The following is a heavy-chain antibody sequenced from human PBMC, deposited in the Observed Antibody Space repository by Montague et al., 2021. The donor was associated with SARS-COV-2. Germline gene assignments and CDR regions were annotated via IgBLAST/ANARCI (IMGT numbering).Heavy chain of an antibody. D-gene: IGHD6-6*01. J-gene: IGHJ4*02. CDR2: IDSSSSYI. CDR1: GFTFSYYS. V-gene: IGHV3-21*01. CDR3: AGYEVASSRSSIDY. Sequence: SLRLSCAASGFTFSYYSMLWVRQAPGQGLQWVSSIDSSSSYIFYVDSLKGRFTISRDNAKNSLSLQLNSLRADDTGVYYCAGYEVASSRSSIDYWGRGTLVTVSS.